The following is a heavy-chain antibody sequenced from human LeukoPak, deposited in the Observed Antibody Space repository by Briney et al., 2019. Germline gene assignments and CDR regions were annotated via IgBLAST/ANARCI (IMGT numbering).Heavy chain of an antibody. J-gene: IGHJ6*02. V-gene: IGHV4-34*01. CDR3: ARALRLTPSVGYYYYGMDV. CDR1: GGSIGSHY. D-gene: IGHD4-23*01. CDR2: INHSGST. Sequence: SETLSLTCTVSGGSIGSHYWSWIRQPPGKGLEWIGEINHSGSTNYNPSLKSRVTISVDTSKNQFSLKLSSVTAADTAVYYCARALRLTPSVGYYYYGMDVWGQGTTVTVSS.